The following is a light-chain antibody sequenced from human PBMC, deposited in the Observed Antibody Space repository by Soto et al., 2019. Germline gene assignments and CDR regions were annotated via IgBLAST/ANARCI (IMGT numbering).Light chain of an antibody. J-gene: IGKJ4*01. CDR3: QQCHSHPLT. V-gene: IGKV1-5*03. CDR1: ESISSW. Sequence: DIQMTQSPSTLSASVGDRVTITCRASESISSWLAWYQQKPGKAPSLLIYKAASLEVEVPSRFSGSGSGTEFTLSISSLHPDDIATYYCQQCHSHPLTFGGGTKIEIK. CDR2: KAA.